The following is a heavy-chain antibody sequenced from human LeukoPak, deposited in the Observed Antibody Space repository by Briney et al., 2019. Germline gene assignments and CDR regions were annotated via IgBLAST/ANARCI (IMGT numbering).Heavy chain of an antibody. D-gene: IGHD6-19*01. Sequence: GRSLRLSCAASGFTFSNYVMHWVRQAPGKGRECVAVISNDGSDKYYADSVKGRFTISRDNSKNPLYLQMNSLRAEDTAVYYCARDGGYSGGWTYGAGDYWGQGTLVTVSS. CDR2: ISNDGSDK. CDR3: ARDGGYSGGWTYGAGDY. V-gene: IGHV3-30*04. J-gene: IGHJ4*02. CDR1: GFTFSNYV.